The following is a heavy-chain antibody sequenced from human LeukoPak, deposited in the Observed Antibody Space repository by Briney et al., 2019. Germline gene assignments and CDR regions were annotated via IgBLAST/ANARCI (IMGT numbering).Heavy chain of an antibody. Sequence: PGRSLRLSCAASGFTFSSYAMHWVRQAPGKGLEWVAVISYDGSNKYYADSVKGRFTISRDNSKNTLYLQMNSLRAEDTAVYYCARTRGYCSGGSCYSGYFDYWGQGTLVTVSS. D-gene: IGHD2-15*01. J-gene: IGHJ4*02. CDR2: ISYDGSNK. V-gene: IGHV3-30*04. CDR3: ARTRGYCSGGSCYSGYFDY. CDR1: GFTFSSYA.